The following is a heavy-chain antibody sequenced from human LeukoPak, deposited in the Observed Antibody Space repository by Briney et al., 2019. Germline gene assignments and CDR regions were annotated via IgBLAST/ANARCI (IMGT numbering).Heavy chain of an antibody. CDR1: AFTLSTYA. Sequence: RRCLRLSCAVSAFTLSTYAMNWVSQAPGKGLGWVSSISGRVGTTFYADSVKGRFTLSRDNSKNTLCMQMNSLRAADTAIYYCAKDLLRGVAGTGFDYWGEGAPVSDS. CDR2: ISGRVGTT. V-gene: IGHV3-23*01. D-gene: IGHD6-19*01. J-gene: IGHJ4*02. CDR3: AKDLLRGVAGTGFDY.